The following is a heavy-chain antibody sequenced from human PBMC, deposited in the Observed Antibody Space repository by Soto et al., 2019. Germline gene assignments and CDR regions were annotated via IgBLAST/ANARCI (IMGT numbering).Heavy chain of an antibody. CDR1: GDSVSKYY. CDR3: AKVGMVGTVLGSWFDP. J-gene: IGHJ5*02. V-gene: IGHV4-4*07. CDR2: IYNSGSS. D-gene: IGHD6-19*01. Sequence: SETLSLTCTVSGDSVSKYYWTWIRQPAGKGLEWIGRIYNSGSSNYNPSLKSRVTISVDTSKNQFSLRPSSVTAADTAVYYCAKVGMVGTVLGSWFDPWGQGTLVTVSS.